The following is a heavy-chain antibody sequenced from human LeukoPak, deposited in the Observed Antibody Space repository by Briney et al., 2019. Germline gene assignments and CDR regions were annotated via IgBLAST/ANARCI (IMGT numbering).Heavy chain of an antibody. Sequence: ASMKGSFKASRETITRHYLPRGRQAPGPGGVWMGRINPNSGDTNYAQKFQGRVTMTRDTSISTAHMELSRLRSDDTAVYYCARANPLYCSSTTCLFDYWGQGTLVTVSS. CDR3: ARANPLYCSSTTCLFDY. CDR2: INPNSGDT. V-gene: IGHV1-2*02. CDR1: RETITRHY. J-gene: IGHJ4*02. D-gene: IGHD2-2*01.